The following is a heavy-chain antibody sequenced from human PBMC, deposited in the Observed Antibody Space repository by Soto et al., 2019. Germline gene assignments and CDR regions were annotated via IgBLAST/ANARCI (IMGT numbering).Heavy chain of an antibody. Sequence: QVQLVQSGAEVKKPGASVKVSCKASGYTFTSYAMHWVRQAPGQRLEWMGWINAGNGNTKYSQKFQGRVTITRDTSASTGYMELSSLRSEDTAVYYCARGGRCLPAANNCFDPWGQGTLVTVSS. CDR1: GYTFTSYA. J-gene: IGHJ5*02. D-gene: IGHD2-2*01. CDR3: ARGGRCLPAANNCFDP. CDR2: INAGNGNT. V-gene: IGHV1-3*01.